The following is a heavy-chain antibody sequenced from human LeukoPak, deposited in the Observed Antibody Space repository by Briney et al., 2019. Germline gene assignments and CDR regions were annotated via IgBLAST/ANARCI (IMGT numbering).Heavy chain of an antibody. J-gene: IGHJ5*02. Sequence: GGSLKISFKGSGYRFTSYWIGWVRRMPGKGLEGMGIIYPGDSDTRYSTSFQGQVTISADKSISTAYLQWSSLKASDTAMYYCARLDWNYLAGWFDPWGQGTLVTVSS. CDR1: GYRFTSYW. CDR3: ARLDWNYLAGWFDP. V-gene: IGHV5-51*01. D-gene: IGHD1-7*01. CDR2: IYPGDSDT.